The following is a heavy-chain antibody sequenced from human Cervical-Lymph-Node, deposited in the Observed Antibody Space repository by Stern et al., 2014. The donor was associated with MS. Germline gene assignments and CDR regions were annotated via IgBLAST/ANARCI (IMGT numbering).Heavy chain of an antibody. CDR2: LNHRGTS. V-gene: IGHV4-34*01. CDR3: ARIPYYFVGFDY. J-gene: IGHJ4*02. CDR1: GGPFVGYY. D-gene: IGHD2/OR15-2a*01. Sequence: QVQLVQWGAGLLKPSETLSLTCGISGGPFVGYYWTWVRQAPGKGLEWIGELNHRGTSHYNPSLKSRVPLSGDTSRNQFSLTLTSVTAADTAVYYCARIPYYFVGFDYWGQGTLVTVSS.